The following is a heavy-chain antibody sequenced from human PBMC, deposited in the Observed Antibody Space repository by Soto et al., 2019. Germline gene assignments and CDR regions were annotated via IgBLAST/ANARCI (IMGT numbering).Heavy chain of an antibody. CDR2: INHSGST. D-gene: IGHD3-9*01. V-gene: IGHV4-34*01. Sequence: SETLSLTCAVYGGSFSGYYWSWIRQPPGKGLEWIGEINHSGSTNYNPSLKSRVTISVDTSKNQFSLKLSSVTAADTAVYYCARVVLYYDILTGYYEAWFDPWGQGTLVTVSS. CDR1: GGSFSGYY. CDR3: ARVVLYYDILTGYYEAWFDP. J-gene: IGHJ5*02.